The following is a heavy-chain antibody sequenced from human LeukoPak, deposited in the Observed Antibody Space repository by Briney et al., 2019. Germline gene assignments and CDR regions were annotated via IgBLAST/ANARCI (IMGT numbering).Heavy chain of an antibody. J-gene: IGHJ4*02. Sequence: GGSLRLTCAASGFNFNNYAMSWVRQAPGKGLEWVSTLSGTGGSTYYADSVRGRFTISRDNSKNTLYLQMDSLRAEDTAVYYCAKARSGYYTDYYFDSWGQGTLVTVSS. CDR1: GFNFNNYA. D-gene: IGHD3-3*01. CDR2: LSGTGGST. V-gene: IGHV3-23*01. CDR3: AKARSGYYTDYYFDS.